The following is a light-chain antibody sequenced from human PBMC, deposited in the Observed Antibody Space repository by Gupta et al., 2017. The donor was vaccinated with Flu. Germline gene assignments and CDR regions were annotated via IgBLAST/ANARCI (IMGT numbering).Light chain of an antibody. J-gene: IGLJ1*01. CDR3: CSYEGNYNYV. V-gene: IGLV2-11*01. CDR2: DVS. Sequence: QSALTQPRSVSGSLGQSITISCTGTSSDVGGYKSVSCYQQHPGKARKVIIYDVSNRPSGGPDLLCASKSGNSASLTISGHQAEDEGDYYCCSYEGNYNYVFGSGTRVNVL. CDR1: SSDVGGYKS.